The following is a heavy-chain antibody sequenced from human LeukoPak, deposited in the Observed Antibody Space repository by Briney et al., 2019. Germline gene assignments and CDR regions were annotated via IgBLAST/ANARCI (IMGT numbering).Heavy chain of an antibody. CDR2: ISSSSSYI. CDR3: ARVGNTYYYGSGSYTSFDY. CDR1: GFTFSSYS. J-gene: IGHJ4*02. Sequence: GGSLRLSCAASGFTFSSYSMNWVRQAPGKGLEWVSSISSSSSYIYYADSVKGRFTISRVNAKNSLYLQMNSLRAEDTAVYYCARVGNTYYYGSGSYTSFDYWGQGTLVTVSS. V-gene: IGHV3-21*01. D-gene: IGHD3-10*01.